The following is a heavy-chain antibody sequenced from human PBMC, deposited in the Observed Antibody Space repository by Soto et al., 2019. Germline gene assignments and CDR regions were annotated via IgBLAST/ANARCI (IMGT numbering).Heavy chain of an antibody. J-gene: IGHJ4*02. CDR2: IYYSGST. D-gene: IGHD3-10*01. CDR1: GGSISSSSYY. V-gene: IGHV4-39*01. Sequence: SETLSLTCTVSGGSISSSSYYWGWIRQPPGKGLEWIGSIYYSGSTYYNPSLKSRVTISVDTSKNQFSLKLNSVTTADTAVLYCASRYGSGTYYKKPFDCWGQGTLVTVSS. CDR3: ASRYGSGTYYKKPFDC.